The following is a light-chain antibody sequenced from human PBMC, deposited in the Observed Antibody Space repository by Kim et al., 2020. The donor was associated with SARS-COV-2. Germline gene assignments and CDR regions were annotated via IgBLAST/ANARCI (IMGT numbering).Light chain of an antibody. V-gene: IGKV3-15*01. CDR2: GAS. CDR3: QQYNNWPLT. Sequence: VSPGERATLSCRASQGVASNLAWYQQKPGQAPRLLIYGASSRATGIPARFSGSGSGTEFTLTISSLQSEDFAIYYCQQYNNWPLTFGGGTKVEI. J-gene: IGKJ4*01. CDR1: QGVASN.